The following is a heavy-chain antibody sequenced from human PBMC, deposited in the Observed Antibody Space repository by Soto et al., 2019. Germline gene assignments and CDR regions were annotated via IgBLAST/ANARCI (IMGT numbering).Heavy chain of an antibody. Sequence: VKVSCKASGSTSTNYGISWVRHAPGQGLKRKGWISAYNGNTNYAQKLQGRVTMTTDTSTSTAYMELRSLRSDDTAVYYCASVVVTTVPTDNWFDFWGQGTLVTRFS. CDR3: ASVVVTTVPTDNWFDF. CDR1: GSTSTNYG. D-gene: IGHD4-17*01. J-gene: IGHJ5*01. V-gene: IGHV1-18*01. CDR2: ISAYNGNT.